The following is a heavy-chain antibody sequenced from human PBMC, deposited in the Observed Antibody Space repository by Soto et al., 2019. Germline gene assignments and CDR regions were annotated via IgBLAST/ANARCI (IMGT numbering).Heavy chain of an antibody. Sequence: QVQLIQSGAEVKKPGTSVKVSCKGFGHTLSELSMHWVRQAPGEGLEWVGGFDREDAETSYAQKFQGRVTMTEDTSTDTAYLELSSLRSEDTAVYYCATTTLLLYFQDWGQGTLVTVSS. V-gene: IGHV1-24*01. CDR1: GHTLSELS. J-gene: IGHJ1*01. CDR3: ATTTLLLYFQD. CDR2: FDREDAET. D-gene: IGHD2-15*01.